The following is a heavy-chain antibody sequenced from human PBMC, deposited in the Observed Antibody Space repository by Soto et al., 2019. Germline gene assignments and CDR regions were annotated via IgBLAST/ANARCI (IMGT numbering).Heavy chain of an antibody. CDR1: GGSFSDYY. J-gene: IGHJ5*01. V-gene: IGHV4-34*01. CDR2: INHSGST. D-gene: IGHD4-4*01. Sequence: SETLSLTCAVYGGSFSDYYWSWIRQPPGKGLEWIGEINHSGSTNYNPSLKSRVTISVDTSKNQFSLMLSSVTAADTAVYYCATFMTTPGWLDSWGQGTLVTVSS. CDR3: ATFMTTPGWLDS.